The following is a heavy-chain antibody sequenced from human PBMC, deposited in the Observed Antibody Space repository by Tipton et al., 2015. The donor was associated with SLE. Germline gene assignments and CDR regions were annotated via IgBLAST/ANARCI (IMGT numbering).Heavy chain of an antibody. CDR1: GASISGNY. D-gene: IGHD2-8*01. Sequence: GLVKPSETLSLTCTVSGASISGNYWSWIRQPPGKELKWVGFIHDDGTTNYNPSLERRLTISKDMSNNQFSLKLSSVTAADTAVYYCATLGYCSHDVCYTGIESWGQGSLVTVSS. CDR2: IHDDGTT. V-gene: IGHV4-4*08. J-gene: IGHJ4*02. CDR3: ATLGYCSHDVCYTGIES.